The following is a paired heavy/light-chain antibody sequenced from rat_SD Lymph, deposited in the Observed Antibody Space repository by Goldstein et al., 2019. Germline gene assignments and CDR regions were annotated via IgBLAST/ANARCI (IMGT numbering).Light chain of an antibody. J-gene: IGKJ5*01. CDR1: QNINNY. Sequence: IQLTQSPSLLSASVGDRVTLSCKGSQNINNYLAWYQQKLGEAPKLLIYNTNSLQTGIPSRFSGSGSGTDYTLTISSLQPEDVATYFCYQYNNGLTFGSGTKLEIK. CDR2: NTN. CDR3: YQYNNGLT. V-gene: IGKV15S2*01.
Heavy chain of an antibody. V-gene: IGHV5-34*01. CDR3: ARPNYGGYRGYVMDA. D-gene: IGHD1-11*01. J-gene: IGHJ4*01. Sequence: EVQLVESGGGLVQPGRSLKLSCLASGFTFSNYGMNWIRQAPGKGLEWVASISSSSSYIYYADTVKGRFTISRDNAKNTLYLQMTSLRSEDTALYYCARPNYGGYRGYVMDAWGQGASVTVSS. CDR2: ISSSSSYI. CDR1: GFTFSNYG.